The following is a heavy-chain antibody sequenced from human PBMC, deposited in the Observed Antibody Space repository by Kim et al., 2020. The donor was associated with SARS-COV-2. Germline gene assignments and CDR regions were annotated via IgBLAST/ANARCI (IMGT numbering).Heavy chain of an antibody. CDR3: ARESYNWNTTPELDTAE. Sequence: LSLTCAASGFTFGSYSMNWVRQAPGKGLEWVSSISSSGTYTYYADSLKGRFTISRDNAKNSLYLQVNNVRAEDTAVYYCARESYNWNTTPELDTAE. J-gene: IGHJ1*01. D-gene: IGHD1-20*01. V-gene: IGHV3-21*01. CDR1: GFTFGSYS. CDR2: ISSSGTYT.